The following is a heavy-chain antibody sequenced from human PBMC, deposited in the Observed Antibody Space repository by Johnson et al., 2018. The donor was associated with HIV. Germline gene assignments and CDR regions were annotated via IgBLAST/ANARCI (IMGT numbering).Heavy chain of an antibody. Sequence: VHLVESGGGVVQPGRSLRLSCAASGFTLSDHWMHWFRQVPGKGLAWVSRIDSVGRGTSYADSVKGRFTISRDNSKNTLYLQMNSLRAEDTAVYYCARGSWSSGSYGIWYAFDIWGQGTKVTVSS. CDR1: GFTLSDHW. V-gene: IGHV3-74*02. CDR2: IDSVGRGT. CDR3: ARGSWSSGSYGIWYAFDI. D-gene: IGHD1-26*01. J-gene: IGHJ3*02.